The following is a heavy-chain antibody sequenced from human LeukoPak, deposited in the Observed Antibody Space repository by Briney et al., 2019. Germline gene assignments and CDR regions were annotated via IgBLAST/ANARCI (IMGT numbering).Heavy chain of an antibody. J-gene: IGHJ6*02. V-gene: IGHV4-61*02. CDR1: GCSISSGSYY. Sequence: SQTLSLTCTVSGCSISSGSYYWSWIRQPAGKGLEWIGRIYTSGSTNYNPSLKSRVTISVDTSKNQFSLKLSSVTAADTAVYYCARGWRQTIFAYGMDVWGQGTTVTVSS. CDR3: ARGWRQTIFAYGMDV. CDR2: IYTSGST. D-gene: IGHD3-3*01.